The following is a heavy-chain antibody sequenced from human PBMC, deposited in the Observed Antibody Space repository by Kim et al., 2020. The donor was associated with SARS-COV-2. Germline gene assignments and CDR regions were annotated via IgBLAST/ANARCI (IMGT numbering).Heavy chain of an antibody. CDR1: GFTFSSYD. J-gene: IGHJ4*01. CDR2: ISGSGGST. D-gene: IGHD3-10*01. V-gene: IGHV3-23*01. CDR3: AKVSSNLRFGEPGPDY. Sequence: GGSLRLSCAASGFTFSSYDMSWVRQAPGKGLEWVSVISGSGGSTYFADSVKGRFTISRDNSKNTLYLQMNGLRAEDTAVYYCAKVSSNLRFGEPGPDYWGHGTLVTVSS.